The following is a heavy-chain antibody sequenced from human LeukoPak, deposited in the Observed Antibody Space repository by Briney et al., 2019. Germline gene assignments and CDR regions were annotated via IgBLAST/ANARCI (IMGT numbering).Heavy chain of an antibody. CDR1: GGSISSSSYF. V-gene: IGHV4-39*01. Sequence: SETLSLTCTVSGGSISSSSYFWGWIRQPPGKGLEWIGNIYYSGSTYYKSSLKSRVTISVDTSKNQFSLKLSSVTAADTAVYYCARGSTVVTRVVPYYYYYGMDVWGQGTTVTVSS. J-gene: IGHJ6*02. CDR2: IYYSGST. CDR3: ARGSTVVTRVVPYYYYYGMDV. D-gene: IGHD4-23*01.